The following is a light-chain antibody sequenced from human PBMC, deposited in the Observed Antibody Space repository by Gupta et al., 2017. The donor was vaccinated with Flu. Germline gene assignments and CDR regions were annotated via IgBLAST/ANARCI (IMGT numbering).Light chain of an antibody. CDR3: QQYYNTPFT. J-gene: IGKJ3*01. V-gene: IGKV4-1*01. CDR2: WAS. Sequence: DIVMTQFPDSLAVSLGERATINCKSSQSVFYISDNRNYLAWYQQKPRQPPTLLIHWASTRESGVPDRFSGSGSGTDFTLTINNVQAEDVAVYYCQQYYNTPFTFGPGTKVEIK. CDR1: QSVFYISDNRNY.